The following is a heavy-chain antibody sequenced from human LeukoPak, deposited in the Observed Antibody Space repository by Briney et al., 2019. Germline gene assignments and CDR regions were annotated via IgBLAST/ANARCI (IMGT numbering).Heavy chain of an antibody. CDR3: ARDRGIYGMDV. V-gene: IGHV3-33*01. D-gene: IGHD1-1*01. CDR1: GFTFNNYG. J-gene: IGHJ6*02. CDR2: IWYDGSNK. Sequence: PGRSLRLSCAASGFTFNNYGMHWVRQAPGKGLEWVAVIWYDGSNKYYADSVKGRFTISRDNSKNTLYLQMNSLRAEDTAVYYCARDRGIYGMDVWGQGTTVTVSS.